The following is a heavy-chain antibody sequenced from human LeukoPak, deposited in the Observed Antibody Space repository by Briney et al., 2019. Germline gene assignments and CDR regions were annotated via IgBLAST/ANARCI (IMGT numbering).Heavy chain of an antibody. CDR1: GFTFSGSS. J-gene: IGHJ5*02. Sequence: GGSLRLSCAASGFTFSGSSIHWVRQASGKGLEWIGLMEKELNGYATAYAASARVRFTISRDDSQNTAYLQMDSLKTEHTAPYYCTRDSGTYNWLDPWGQGTLVTVSS. CDR3: TRDSGTYNWLDP. CDR2: MEKELNGYAT. D-gene: IGHD1-26*01. V-gene: IGHV3-73*01.